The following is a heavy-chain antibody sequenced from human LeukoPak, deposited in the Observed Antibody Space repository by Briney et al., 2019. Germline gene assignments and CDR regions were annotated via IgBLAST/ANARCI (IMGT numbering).Heavy chain of an antibody. CDR1: GGSISSYY. J-gene: IGHJ5*02. CDR3: ARQSTIAAARIDP. V-gene: IGHV4-59*01. CDR2: IYYSGST. D-gene: IGHD6-25*01. Sequence: SETLSLTCTVSGGSISSYYWSWIRQPPGKGLEWIGYIYYSGSTNYNPSLKSRVTISVDTSKNQFSLKLSSVTAADTAVYYCARQSTIAAARIDPWGQGTLVTVSS.